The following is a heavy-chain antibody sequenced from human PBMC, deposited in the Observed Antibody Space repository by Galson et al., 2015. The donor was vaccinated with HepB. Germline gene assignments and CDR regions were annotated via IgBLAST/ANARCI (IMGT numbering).Heavy chain of an antibody. D-gene: IGHD6-6*01. V-gene: IGHV1-3*01. CDR3: AYSSSSAGYYYYYYMDV. Sequence: SCKAPGYTFTSYAMHWVRQAPGQRLEWMGWINAGNGNTKYSQKFQGRVTIARDTSASTAYMELSSLRSEDTAVYYCAYSSSSAGYYYYYYMDVWGKGTTVTVSS. CDR1: GYTFTSYA. J-gene: IGHJ6*03. CDR2: INAGNGNT.